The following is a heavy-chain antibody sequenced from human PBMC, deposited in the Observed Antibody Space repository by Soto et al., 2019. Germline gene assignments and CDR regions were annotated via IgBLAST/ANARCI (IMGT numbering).Heavy chain of an antibody. CDR3: ARDRSTYGGGGTGEVKENWFDP. CDR1: CGSIIHYY. J-gene: IGHJ5*02. Sequence: PSETLSLTCTFSCGSIIHYYWSWIRQSPGKGLEWIGYAYYSGSTDYNPSLKSRVTMSVDTSKNQVSLKLNSVTTADTAVYYCARDRSTYGGGGTGEVKENWFDPWGPGTLVTVSS. CDR2: AYYSGST. V-gene: IGHV4-59*01. D-gene: IGHD2-8*01.